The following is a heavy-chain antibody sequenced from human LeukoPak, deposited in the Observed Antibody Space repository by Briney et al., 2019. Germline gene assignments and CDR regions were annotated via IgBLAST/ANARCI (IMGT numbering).Heavy chain of an antibody. J-gene: IGHJ4*02. Sequence: GGSLRLSCAASGFTFSSYAMSWVRQAPGKGLEWVSAISGSGGSTYYADSVKGRFTISRDNAKNSLYLQMNSLRAEDTAVYYCARSPFRVTTFDYWGQGTLVTVSS. CDR2: ISGSGGST. D-gene: IGHD4-11*01. CDR3: ARSPFRVTTFDY. V-gene: IGHV3-23*01. CDR1: GFTFSSYA.